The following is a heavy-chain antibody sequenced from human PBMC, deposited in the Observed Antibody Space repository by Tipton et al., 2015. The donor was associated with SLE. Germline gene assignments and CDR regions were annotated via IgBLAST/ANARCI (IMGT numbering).Heavy chain of an antibody. CDR2: IYYSGST. Sequence: TLSLTCTVSGGSISSGGYYWSWIRQPPGKGLEWIGDIYYSGSTNYNPSLKSRVTISIDTSKNHFSLKVNSVTAADMAVYYCARGYYYYMDVWGKGTTVTVSS. CDR3: ARGYYYYMDV. J-gene: IGHJ6*03. V-gene: IGHV4-61*03. CDR1: GGSISSGGYY.